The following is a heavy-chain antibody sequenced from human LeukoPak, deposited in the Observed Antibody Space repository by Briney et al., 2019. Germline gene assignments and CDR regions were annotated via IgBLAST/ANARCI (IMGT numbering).Heavy chain of an antibody. Sequence: SETLSLTCAVYGGSFSGYYWSWNRQPPGKGLEWIGEINHSGSTNYNPSLKSRVTISVDTSKNQFSLKLSSVTAADTAVYYCARGITMVRGVDYWGQGTLVTVSS. CDR3: ARGITMVRGVDY. J-gene: IGHJ4*02. V-gene: IGHV4-34*01. CDR1: GGSFSGYY. D-gene: IGHD3-10*01. CDR2: INHSGST.